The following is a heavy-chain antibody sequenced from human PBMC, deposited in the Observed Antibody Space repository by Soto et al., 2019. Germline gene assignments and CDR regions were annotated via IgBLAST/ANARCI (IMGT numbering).Heavy chain of an antibody. CDR2: IKQDGSEK. Sequence: GGSLRLSCAASGFTFSSYWMSWVRQAPGKGLEWVANIKQDGSEKYYVDSVKGRFTISRDNAKNSLYLQMNSLRAEDTAVYYCARDGFVMAKDEYPYYFDYWGQGTLVTVSS. D-gene: IGHD2-21*01. CDR3: ARDGFVMAKDEYPYYFDY. V-gene: IGHV3-7*01. J-gene: IGHJ4*02. CDR1: GFTFSSYW.